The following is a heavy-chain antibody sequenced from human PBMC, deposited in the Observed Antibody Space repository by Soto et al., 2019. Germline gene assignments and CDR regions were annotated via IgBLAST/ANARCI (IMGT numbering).Heavy chain of an antibody. CDR1: GFTFSSYG. V-gene: IGHV3-33*01. J-gene: IGHJ4*02. CDR2: IWYDGSNK. CDR3: AREDVLLWFGELGPLDY. Sequence: QVQLVESGGGVVQPGRSLRLSCAASGFTFSSYGMHWVRQAPGKGLEWVAVIWYDGSNKYYADSVKGRFTISRDNSKNTLYLQMNSLRAEDTAGYYWAREDVLLWFGELGPLDYWGQGTLVTVSS. D-gene: IGHD3-10*01.